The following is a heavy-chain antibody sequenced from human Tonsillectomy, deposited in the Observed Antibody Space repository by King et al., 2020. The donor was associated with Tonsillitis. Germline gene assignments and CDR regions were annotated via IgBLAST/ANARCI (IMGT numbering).Heavy chain of an antibody. V-gene: IGHV1-58*02. CDR2: IVVGSGNT. J-gene: IGHJ6*02. Sequence: QLVESGPEVKKPGTSVKVSCKASGFTFTSSAMQWVRQARGQRLEWIGWIVVGSGNTNYAQKFQERVTITRDMSTSTAYMELSSLRSEDTAVYYCAAHSSTHRLGNYYYGMDVWGQGTTVTVSS. CDR1: GFTFTSSA. D-gene: IGHD2-2*01. CDR3: AAHSSTHRLGNYYYGMDV.